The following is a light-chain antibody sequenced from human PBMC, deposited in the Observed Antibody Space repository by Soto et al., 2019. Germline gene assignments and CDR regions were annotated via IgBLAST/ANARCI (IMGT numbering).Light chain of an antibody. Sequence: EIVLTQSPGTLSLSPGERATLSCRASQSVSSSYLAWYQQKPGQAPRLLIYRTSNSATGIPDRFSGSGSGTDFTLTISRLEPEDFAVYWCQQYDSSPRTFGQGTKVEIK. CDR1: QSVSSSY. J-gene: IGKJ1*01. V-gene: IGKV3-20*01. CDR2: RTS. CDR3: QQYDSSPRT.